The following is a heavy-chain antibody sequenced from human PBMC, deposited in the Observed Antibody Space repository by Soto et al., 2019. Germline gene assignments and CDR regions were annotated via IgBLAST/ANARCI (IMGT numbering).Heavy chain of an antibody. Sequence: GESLKISCKGSGYSFTSYWIGWVRQMPGKGLEWVGIIYPADSDTRYSPSFQGQVTISVDKSISTAYLQWSSLKASDSAMYYCARRPEYRSSVYFDYWGQGTLVTVSS. CDR3: ARRPEYRSSVYFDY. CDR1: GYSFTSYW. CDR2: IYPADSDT. D-gene: IGHD6-6*01. J-gene: IGHJ4*02. V-gene: IGHV5-51*01.